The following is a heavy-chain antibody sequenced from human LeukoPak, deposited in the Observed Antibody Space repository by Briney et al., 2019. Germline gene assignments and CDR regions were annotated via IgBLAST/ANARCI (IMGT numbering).Heavy chain of an antibody. J-gene: IGHJ4*02. CDR2: INHSGST. CDR3: ALYSSGWYVY. Sequence: PSETLSLTCAVYGGSFSGDYWSWIRQPSGKGLEWIGEINHSGSTNYNPSLKSRVTISVDTSKNQFSLKLSSVTAADTAVYYCALYSSGWYVYWGQGTLVTVSS. CDR1: GGSFSGDY. V-gene: IGHV4-34*01. D-gene: IGHD6-19*01.